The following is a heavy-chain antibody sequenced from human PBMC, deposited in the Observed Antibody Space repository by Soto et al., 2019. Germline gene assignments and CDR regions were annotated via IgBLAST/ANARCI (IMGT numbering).Heavy chain of an antibody. J-gene: IGHJ5*02. CDR3: AREWEIAAAGTWFRP. V-gene: IGHV4-34*01. CDR1: GGSFSGYY. CDR2: INHSGST. Sequence: TLSLTCAVYGGSFSGYYWSWIRQPPGKGLEWIGEINHSGSTNYNPSLKSRVTISVDTSKNQFSLKLSSVTAADTAVYYCAREWEIAAAGTWFRPWGQGTLVTVS. D-gene: IGHD6-13*01.